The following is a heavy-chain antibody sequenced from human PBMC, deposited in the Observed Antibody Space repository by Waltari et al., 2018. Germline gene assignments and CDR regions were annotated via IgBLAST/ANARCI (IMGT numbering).Heavy chain of an antibody. V-gene: IGHV3-23*04. D-gene: IGHD3-22*01. J-gene: IGHJ4*02. Sequence: EVQLVESGGGLVQPGGSLRLSCAASGFTFSSYAMSWVRQAPGKGLEWVSAISGSGGSTYYADSVKGRFTISRDNSKNTLYLQMNSLRAEDTAVYYCAKDLAYYDSSGYGNYFDYWGQGTLVTVSS. CDR1: GFTFSSYA. CDR3: AKDLAYYDSSGYGNYFDY. CDR2: ISGSGGST.